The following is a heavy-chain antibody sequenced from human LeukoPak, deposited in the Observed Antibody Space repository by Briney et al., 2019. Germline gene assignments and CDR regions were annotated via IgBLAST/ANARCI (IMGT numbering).Heavy chain of an antibody. V-gene: IGHV3-30*04. CDR1: GFTFNTYT. CDR2: MSYDRSNE. J-gene: IGHJ3*02. Sequence: GRPLSLSCAASGFTFNTYTMDWARHSPGAGLRLVQLMSYDRSNEHYADSVTGRFNISRDNSKNTLYLQMTSLRLEHTAVYYCAREGSRSDDAFDIWGQGTLVTVSS. CDR3: AREGSRSDDAFDI.